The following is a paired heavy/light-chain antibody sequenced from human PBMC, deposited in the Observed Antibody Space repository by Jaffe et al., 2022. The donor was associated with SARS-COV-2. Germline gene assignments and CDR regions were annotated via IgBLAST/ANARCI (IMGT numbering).Light chain of an antibody. V-gene: IGKV1-8*01. Sequence: AIRMTQSPSSFSASTGDRVTITCRASQGISSYLAWYQQKPGKAPKLLIYAASTLQSGVPSRFSGSGSGTDFTLTISCLQSEDFATYYCQQYYSYPPVTFGQGTKVEIK. J-gene: IGKJ1*01. CDR2: AAS. CDR1: QGISSY. CDR3: QQYYSYPPVT.
Heavy chain of an antibody. CDR2: ISGSGGST. Sequence: EVQLLESGGGLVQPGGSLRLSCAASGFTFSSYAMSWVRQAPGKGLEWVSAISGSGGSTYYADSVKGRFTISRDNSKNTLYLQMNSLRAEDTAVYYCASCPWDSSGYYRPDEGDYYYGMDVWGQGTTVTVSS. D-gene: IGHD3-22*01. J-gene: IGHJ6*02. CDR3: ASCPWDSSGYYRPDEGDYYYGMDV. CDR1: GFTFSSYA. V-gene: IGHV3-23*01.